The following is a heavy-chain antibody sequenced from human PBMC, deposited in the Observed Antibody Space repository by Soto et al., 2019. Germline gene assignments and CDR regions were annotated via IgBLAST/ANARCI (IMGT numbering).Heavy chain of an antibody. CDR2: ISPESDKA. D-gene: IGHD1-1*01. J-gene: IGHJ4*02. CDR3: TRDLFFISPSTXTTDAY. Sequence: VQLVQSGAEVKKPGASVRVSCKASGYTFTSFGLSWVRQAPGQGPEWMGWISPESDKATYAHKFQGRITMTTDTSTTTAYMDLRSLRSDDTAVYYCTRDLFFISPSTXTTDAYWGQGTLVSVS. V-gene: IGHV1-18*01. CDR1: GYTFTSFG.